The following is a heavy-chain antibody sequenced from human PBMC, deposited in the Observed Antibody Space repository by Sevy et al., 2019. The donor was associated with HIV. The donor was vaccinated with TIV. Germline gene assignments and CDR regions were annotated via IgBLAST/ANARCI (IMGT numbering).Heavy chain of an antibody. CDR2: ISYGGST. J-gene: IGHJ1*01. D-gene: IGHD6-13*01. CDR3: ARRVAAAGQGDEYFQH. V-gene: IGHV4-39*01. Sequence: SETLSLTCTVSGDSISSNKDYWAWIRQPPGKGLEWIGSISYGGSTYYNPSLQSRVTLSVDTCKNQFSLNLSSVTAADTAKYYCARRVAAAGQGDEYFQHWGRGTLVTVSS. CDR1: GDSISSNKDY.